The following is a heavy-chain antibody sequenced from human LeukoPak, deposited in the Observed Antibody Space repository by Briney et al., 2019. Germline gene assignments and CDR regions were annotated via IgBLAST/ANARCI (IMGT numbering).Heavy chain of an antibody. V-gene: IGHV4-39*01. CDR2: IYYSGYT. D-gene: IGHD3-10*01. J-gene: IGHJ4*02. Sequence: SETLSLTCTVSGGSIASNNYYWARIRQPPGKGLEWIGRIYYSGYTYYNPSLKSRVTISVDTSKNQFSLKLSSVTAADTAVYYCAKHYMGSSYNRAVDYWGQGTLVTVSS. CDR1: GGSIASNNYY. CDR3: AKHYMGSSYNRAVDY.